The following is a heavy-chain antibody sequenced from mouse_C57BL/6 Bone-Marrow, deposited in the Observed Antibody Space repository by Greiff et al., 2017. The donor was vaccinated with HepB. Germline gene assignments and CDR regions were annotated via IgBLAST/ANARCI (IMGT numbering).Heavy chain of an antibody. V-gene: IGHV5-4*03. D-gene: IGHD3-1*01. J-gene: IGHJ2*01. CDR2: ISDGGSYT. CDR1: GFTFSSYA. Sequence: EVKLMESGGGLVKPGGSLKLSCAASGFTFSSYAMSWVRQTPEKRLGWVATISDGGSYTYYPDNVKGRFTISRDNAKNNLYLQMSHLKSEDTAMYYCARRGLGVDYWGQGTTLTVSS. CDR3: ARRGLGVDY.